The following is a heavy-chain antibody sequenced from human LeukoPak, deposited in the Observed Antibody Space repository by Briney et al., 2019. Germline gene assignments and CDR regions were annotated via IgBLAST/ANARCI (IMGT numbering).Heavy chain of an antibody. V-gene: IGHV3-30*02. D-gene: IGHD6-13*01. CDR2: IRYDGSNK. Sequence: GESLKISCKGSGYSFTSYWIGWVRQMPGKGLEWVAFIRYDGSNKYYADSVKGRFTISRDNSKNTLYLQMNSLRAEDTALYYCAKGYSSSWSLVDYWGQGTLVTVSS. CDR1: GYSFTSYW. CDR3: AKGYSSSWSLVDY. J-gene: IGHJ4*02.